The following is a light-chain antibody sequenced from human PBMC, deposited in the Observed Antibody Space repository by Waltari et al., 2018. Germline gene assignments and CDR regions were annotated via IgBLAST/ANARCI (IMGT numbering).Light chain of an antibody. Sequence: EIVLTQSPGTLSLSPGERATLSCRASQSVLGNYLAWYQQTPGQAPRLLIYGISNRATCIPHRFSGIGSGTDFTLTITGLAPEDFAVYYCQQYGTSPWTFGQGTKVEIK. CDR2: GIS. J-gene: IGKJ1*01. CDR1: QSVLGNY. V-gene: IGKV3-20*01. CDR3: QQYGTSPWT.